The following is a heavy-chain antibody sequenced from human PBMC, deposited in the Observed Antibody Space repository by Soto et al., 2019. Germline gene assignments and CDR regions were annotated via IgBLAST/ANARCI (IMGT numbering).Heavy chain of an antibody. J-gene: IGHJ4*02. V-gene: IGHV3-15*01. Sequence: EVELVESGGVLVKPGGSLRLSCAASGFAFTNAWMTWVRQALGKALEWVGRIRSQIDGGTTDYAAPVKGRFTISRDDSKNTLYLQMNSLKTEHTAVYYCTTVAYGEYVSDYWGQGTLVTVSS. CDR1: GFAFTNAW. D-gene: IGHD4-17*01. CDR3: TTVAYGEYVSDY. CDR2: IRSQIDGGTT.